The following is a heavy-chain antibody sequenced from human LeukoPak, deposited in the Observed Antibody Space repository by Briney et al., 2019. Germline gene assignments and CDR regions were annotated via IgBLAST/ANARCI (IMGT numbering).Heavy chain of an antibody. CDR3: ARAAVVTSPFDY. D-gene: IGHD4-23*01. CDR2: ISSSGGTI. V-gene: IGHV3-11*01. J-gene: IGHJ4*02. Sequence: GGSLRLSCAASGFTFSDYYMSWIRQAPGKGLEWVSYISSSGGTIYFANSVKDRFTISRDNAKNSLDLQMNSLRAEDTAMYYCARAAVVTSPFDYWGQGTLVTVSS. CDR1: GFTFSDYY.